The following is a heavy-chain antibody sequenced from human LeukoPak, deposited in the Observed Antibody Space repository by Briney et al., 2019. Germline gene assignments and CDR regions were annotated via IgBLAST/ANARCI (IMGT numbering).Heavy chain of an antibody. Sequence: SETLSLTCTVSGGSISSSSYYWGWIRQPPGKGLEWTGSIYYSGSTYYNPSLKSRVTISVDTSKNQFSLKLSSVTAADTAVYYCAKLTVKRPLGWGQGTLVTVSS. J-gene: IGHJ4*02. CDR3: AKLTVKRPLG. D-gene: IGHD4-17*01. CDR2: IYYSGST. CDR1: GGSISSSSYY. V-gene: IGHV4-39*07.